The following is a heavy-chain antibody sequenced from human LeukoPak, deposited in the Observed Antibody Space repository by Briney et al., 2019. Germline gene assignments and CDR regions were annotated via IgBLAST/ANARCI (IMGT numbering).Heavy chain of an antibody. V-gene: IGHV1-18*01. D-gene: IGHD2-21*01. J-gene: IGHJ4*02. CDR3: ATVPRGVIASLGYFDY. CDR1: GYTFTSYG. Sequence: ASVKVSCKASGYTFTSYGISWVRQAPGQGLEWMGWISAYNGNTNYAQKLQGRVTMTTDTSTSTAYMELRSLRSDDTAVYYCATVPRGVIASLGYFDYWGQGTLVTVSS. CDR2: ISAYNGNT.